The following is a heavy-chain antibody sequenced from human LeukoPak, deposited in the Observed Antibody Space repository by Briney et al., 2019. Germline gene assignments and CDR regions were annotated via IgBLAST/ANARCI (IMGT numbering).Heavy chain of an antibody. CDR3: ASWTLYGGNSAYYYGMDV. Sequence: SQTLSLTCAVYGGSFSGYYWNWIRQPPGKGLEWIGEIDHSGSAKYNPSLKSRVTISVDTSKNQFSLKLSSVTAADTAVYYCASWTLYGGNSAYYYGMDVWGQGTTVTVSS. J-gene: IGHJ6*02. V-gene: IGHV4-34*01. CDR2: IDHSGSA. D-gene: IGHD4-23*01. CDR1: GGSFSGYY.